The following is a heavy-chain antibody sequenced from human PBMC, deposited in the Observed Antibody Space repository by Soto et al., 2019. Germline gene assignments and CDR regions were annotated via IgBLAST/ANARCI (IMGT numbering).Heavy chain of an antibody. V-gene: IGHV1-69*13. CDR3: ATDSNYDVSNSF. D-gene: IGHD3-3*01. Sequence: RASVKVSCKASGGTLNNYAINWVRQAPGQGLEWMGGILPVSAPPDYAQKFQGRVSITADHSTSTVYMELSRLKSDDTAVYFCATDSNYDVSNSFWGQGTLVTGSS. J-gene: IGHJ4*02. CDR1: GGTLNNYA. CDR2: ILPVSAPP.